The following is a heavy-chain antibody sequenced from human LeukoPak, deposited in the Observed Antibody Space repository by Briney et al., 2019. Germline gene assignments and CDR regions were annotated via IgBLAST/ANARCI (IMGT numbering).Heavy chain of an antibody. CDR3: ATGDWGAFDI. CDR1: GCTLTELS. V-gene: IGHV1-24*01. CDR2: FDPEDGET. J-gene: IGHJ3*02. Sequence: ASVKVSCKVSGCTLTELSMHWVRQAPGKGLEWMGGFDPEDGETIYAQRFQGRVTMTEDTSTDTAYMELSSLRSEDTAVYYCATGDWGAFDIWGQGTMVTVSS. D-gene: IGHD3-16*01.